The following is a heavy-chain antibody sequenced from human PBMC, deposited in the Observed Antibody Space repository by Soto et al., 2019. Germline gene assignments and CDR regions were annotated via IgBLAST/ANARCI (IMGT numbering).Heavy chain of an antibody. Sequence: GGSLRLSCAASGFTFDDYAMHWVRQAPGKGLEWVSGISWNSGSIGYADSVKGRFTISRDNAKNSLYLQMNSLRAEDTALYYCAKVAGYSYGYVDYWGQGTLVTVS. J-gene: IGHJ4*02. CDR2: ISWNSGSI. CDR3: AKVAGYSYGYVDY. D-gene: IGHD5-18*01. V-gene: IGHV3-9*01. CDR1: GFTFDDYA.